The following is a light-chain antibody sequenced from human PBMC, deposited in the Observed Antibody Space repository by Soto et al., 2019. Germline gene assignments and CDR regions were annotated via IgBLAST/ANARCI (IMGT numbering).Light chain of an antibody. Sequence: SYELTQPPSVSVAPGQTARITCGGNNIGSTSVHWYKQSPGQAPVLVVYDDNDRPSGIPERFSGFNSENTATLTITRVEAGDEADYYCQVWNISTDHYAFGTGTKVTVL. CDR1: NIGSTS. CDR2: DDN. V-gene: IGLV3-21*02. J-gene: IGLJ1*01. CDR3: QVWNISTDHYA.